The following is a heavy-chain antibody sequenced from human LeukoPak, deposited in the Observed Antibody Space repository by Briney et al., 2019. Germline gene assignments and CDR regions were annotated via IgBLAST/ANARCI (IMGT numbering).Heavy chain of an antibody. V-gene: IGHV4-4*07. CDR2: IYTSGST. J-gene: IGHJ4*02. D-gene: IGHD2-15*01. CDR3: ARVGCSGGSCFPDY. CDR1: GGSISSYY. Sequence: SETLSLTCTVSGGSISSYYWSWIRQPAGKGLEWIGRIYTSGSTNYNRSLKSRVTMSVDTSKNQFSLKLSSVTAADTAVYYCARVGCSGGSCFPDYWGQGTLVTVSS.